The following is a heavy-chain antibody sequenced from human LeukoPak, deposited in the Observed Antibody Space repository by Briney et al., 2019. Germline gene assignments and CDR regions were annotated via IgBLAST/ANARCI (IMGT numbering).Heavy chain of an antibody. D-gene: IGHD1-1*01. Sequence: ASVKVSCKASGYTFTGYYMHWVRQAPGQGLEWMGWINPNSGGTNYAQKFQGRVTMTRDTSISTAYMELSRLRSDDTAVYYCARNNWNDVSIDYWGQGTLVTVSS. CDR3: ARNNWNDVSIDY. J-gene: IGHJ4*02. CDR1: GYTFTGYY. CDR2: INPNSGGT. V-gene: IGHV1-2*02.